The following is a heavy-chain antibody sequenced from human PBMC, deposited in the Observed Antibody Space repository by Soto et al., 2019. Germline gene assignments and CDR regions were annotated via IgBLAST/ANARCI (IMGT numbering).Heavy chain of an antibody. D-gene: IGHD1-20*01. V-gene: IGHV1-8*01. J-gene: IGHJ6*02. CDR2: MNPNSGNT. CDR3: AIRAPITGRRRGMAV. Sequence: QVQLVQSGAEVKKPGASVKVSCKASGYTFTTYDINWVRQATGQGLEWMGWMNPNSGNTGDAQKFQGKITLTRNTSISTAYKEMSSLRAEDTAVYYFAIRAPITGRRRGMAVWGPGTTVTVSS. CDR1: GYTFTTYD.